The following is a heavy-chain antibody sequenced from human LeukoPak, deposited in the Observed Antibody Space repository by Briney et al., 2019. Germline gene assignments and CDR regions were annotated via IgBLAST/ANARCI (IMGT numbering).Heavy chain of an antibody. D-gene: IGHD6-13*01. Sequence: SETLSLTCAVYGGSFSGYYWSWIRQPPGKGLEWIGEINHSGSTNYNPSLTSRVTISVDKSKNQSSLKLNSVTAADTAVYYCARGSGSSSWYDYWGQGTLVTVSS. J-gene: IGHJ4*02. CDR1: GGSFSGYY. CDR2: INHSGST. CDR3: ARGSGSSSWYDY. V-gene: IGHV4-34*01.